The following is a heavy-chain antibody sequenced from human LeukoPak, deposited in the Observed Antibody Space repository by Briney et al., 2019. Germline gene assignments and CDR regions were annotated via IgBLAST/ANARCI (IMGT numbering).Heavy chain of an antibody. D-gene: IGHD3-10*01. J-gene: IGHJ4*02. Sequence: GASVKVSCKASGYTFTNYNINWVRQAPGQGLEWVGWISAYNGDTNSAQKFQGRVTMTTDTPTSTAYMELRSLRSDDTAVYYCAREGNYYFFDYWGQGTLVTVSS. CDR1: GYTFTNYN. CDR3: AREGNYYFFDY. CDR2: ISAYNGDT. V-gene: IGHV1-18*01.